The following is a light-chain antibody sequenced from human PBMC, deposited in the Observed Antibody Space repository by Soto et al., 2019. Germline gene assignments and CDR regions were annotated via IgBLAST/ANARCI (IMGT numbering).Light chain of an antibody. V-gene: IGKV1-5*03. CDR2: RAT. J-gene: IGKJ3*01. Sequence: DIPMTQSPSTLSASVEDRVTITCRASQSVSNWLAWYQQKPGQAPKLLIYRATNLDSGVPSRFSGNGSGTEFTLTFRSLQPDDFATYCCQQYNRFPWTFGPGTKVDIK. CDR3: QQYNRFPWT. CDR1: QSVSNW.